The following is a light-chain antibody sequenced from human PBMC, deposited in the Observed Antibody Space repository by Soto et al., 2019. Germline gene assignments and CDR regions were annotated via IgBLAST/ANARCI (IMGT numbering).Light chain of an antibody. CDR1: QSVGSNY. CDR2: GAS. V-gene: IGKV3-20*01. Sequence: EIVLTQFPGTLSLSPGERATLSCRASQSVGSNYLAWYQQRPGQPPNLLIFGASHRPPDIPDRFSGSGSGTVFSLTIRRLQAEEFVVYYCQKYGSSIQTIGQGTKVEIK. CDR3: QKYGSSIQT. J-gene: IGKJ1*01.